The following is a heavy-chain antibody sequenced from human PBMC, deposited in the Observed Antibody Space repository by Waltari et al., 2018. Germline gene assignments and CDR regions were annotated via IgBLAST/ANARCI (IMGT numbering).Heavy chain of an antibody. V-gene: IGHV3-23*01. CDR3: AKVEGGIVTRYYALDI. CDR2: ISGSSSST. J-gene: IGHJ3*02. Sequence: EVQLLESGGGLVQPGGSLSLSCAASGFTFGSYALRWVRQAPGKGLEWISGISGSSSSTYYADSVKGRFTISRDNSKNTLYLQMNSLRVEDTAVYFCAKVEGGIVTRYYALDIWGQGTMVTVSS. D-gene: IGHD3-16*02. CDR1: GFTFGSYA.